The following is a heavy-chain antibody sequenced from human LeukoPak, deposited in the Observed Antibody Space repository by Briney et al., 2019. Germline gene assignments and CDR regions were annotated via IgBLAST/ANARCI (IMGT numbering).Heavy chain of an antibody. CDR1: GGSISSYY. Sequence: SETLSLTCTVSGGSISSYYWSWIRQPPGKGLEWIGYIYYSGSTNYTPSLRSRVTVSVDTSKNQFSLKLSSVTAADTAVYYCARVSSSSFGAFDIWGQGTMVTVSS. J-gene: IGHJ3*02. V-gene: IGHV4-59*01. CDR3: ARVSSSSFGAFDI. CDR2: IYYSGST. D-gene: IGHD6-13*01.